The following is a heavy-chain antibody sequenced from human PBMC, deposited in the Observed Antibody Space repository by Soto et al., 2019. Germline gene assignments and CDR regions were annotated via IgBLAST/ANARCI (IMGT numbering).Heavy chain of an antibody. V-gene: IGHV3-30*18. D-gene: IGHD5-12*01. CDR3: AKERRYSFDAFDI. J-gene: IGHJ3*02. CDR1: GFTFNFFG. Sequence: QEQLVESGGGVVXXXXSLRLSCAASGFTFNFFGMHWVRQAPGKGLEWVAVISYDGREKYYADSVKGRFTMSRDNSKNMVYLEMSSLRPEDTSVYYCAKERRYSFDAFDIWGHGTMVTVSS. CDR2: ISYDGREK.